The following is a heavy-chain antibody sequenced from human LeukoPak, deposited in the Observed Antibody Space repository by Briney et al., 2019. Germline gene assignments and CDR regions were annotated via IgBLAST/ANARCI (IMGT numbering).Heavy chain of an antibody. CDR1: GFTFSSYS. CDR3: ARGLSWYFDL. CDR2: ISSSSSYI. J-gene: IGHJ2*01. Sequence: KPGGSLRLSCAASGFTFSSYSMNWVRQAPGKGLEWVSSISSSSSYIYYADSVKGRFTISRDNAKNSLYLQVNSLRAEDTAVYYCARGLSWYFDLWGRGTLVTVSS. V-gene: IGHV3-21*01.